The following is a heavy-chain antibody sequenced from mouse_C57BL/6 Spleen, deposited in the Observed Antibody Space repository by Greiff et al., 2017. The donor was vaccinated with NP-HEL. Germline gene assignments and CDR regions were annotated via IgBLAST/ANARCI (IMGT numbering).Heavy chain of an antibody. CDR3: ARGEEDYGYAMDY. CDR2: IDPSDSYT. V-gene: IGHV1-59*01. CDR1: GFNIKNTY. J-gene: IGHJ4*01. D-gene: IGHD1-1*01. Sequence: VQLQQSVAELVRPGASVKLSCTASGFNIKNTYMHWVKQRPGQGLEWIGVIDPSDSYTNYNQKFKGKATLTVDTSSSTAYMQLSSLTSEDSAVYYCARGEEDYGYAMDYWGQGTSVTVSS.